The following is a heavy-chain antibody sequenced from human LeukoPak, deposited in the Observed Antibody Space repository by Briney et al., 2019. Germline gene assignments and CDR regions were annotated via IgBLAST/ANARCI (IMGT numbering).Heavy chain of an antibody. V-gene: IGHV3-48*03. CDR3: ARDRGFGEIQYIYDYGMDV. Sequence: AGSLRLSCAASGFTFSSYEMNWVRQAPGKGLEWVSYISSSGSTIYYADSVKGRFTISRDNAKNSLYLQMNSRRAEDTAVYYCARDRGFGEIQYIYDYGMDVGGQGTTVTVSS. J-gene: IGHJ6*02. CDR2: ISSSGSTI. CDR1: GFTFSSYE. D-gene: IGHD3-10*01.